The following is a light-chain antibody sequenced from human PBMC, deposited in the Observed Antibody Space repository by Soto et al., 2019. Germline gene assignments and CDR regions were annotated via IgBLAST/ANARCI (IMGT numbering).Light chain of an antibody. CDR2: RND. CDR3: GEWKNIFPSFG. J-gene: IGLJ1*01. Sequence: QSVLTQPSSVSGTPGQGVTISCSGSISNIGNNYVYWFQQLPGTAPKVLTNRNDQRPSGVPDRFSGSKSGTSASLAISGRRPENGGNQNCGEWKNIFPSFGFGSGTK. CDR1: ISNIGNNY. V-gene: IGLV1-47*01.